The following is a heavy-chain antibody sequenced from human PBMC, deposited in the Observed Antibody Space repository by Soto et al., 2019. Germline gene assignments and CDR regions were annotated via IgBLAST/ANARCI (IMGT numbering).Heavy chain of an antibody. V-gene: IGHV3-15*01. CDR3: AKYSSGWYYPFDY. J-gene: IGHJ4*02. CDR1: GFTFTNAW. D-gene: IGHD6-19*01. Sequence: AGGSLRLSCAASGFTFTNAWMSWVRRAPGKGLEWVARIKSKTDGGTTDYATPVKGRFTISRDDSKNTLYLQMNSLRAEDTAVYYCAKYSSGWYYPFDYWGQGTLVTVS. CDR2: IKSKTDGGTT.